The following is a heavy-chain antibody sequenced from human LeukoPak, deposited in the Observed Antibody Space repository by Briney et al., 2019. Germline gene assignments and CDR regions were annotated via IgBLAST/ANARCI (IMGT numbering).Heavy chain of an antibody. CDR2: IYHSGST. CDR3: ARHQVRALRFLEVYFDY. D-gene: IGHD3-3*01. Sequence: SETLSLTCAVSGYSISSGYYWGWIRQPPGKGLEWIGSIYHSGSTYYNPSLKSRVTTSVDTSKNQSSLKLSSVTAADTAVYYCARHQVRALRFLEVYFDYWGQGTLVTVSS. V-gene: IGHV4-38-2*01. J-gene: IGHJ4*02. CDR1: GYSISSGYY.